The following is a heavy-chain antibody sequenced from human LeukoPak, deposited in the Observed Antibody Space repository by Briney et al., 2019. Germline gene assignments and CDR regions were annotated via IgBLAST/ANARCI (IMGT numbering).Heavy chain of an antibody. Sequence: SQTLSLTCTVSGGSISSRSSYWSWIRQPADKGLEWIGRIYTSGSTNYNPSLKSRVTISLDTSKNHFSLNLNSVTAADTAVYYCARGDSGYYSDAFDLWGQGTMVTVSS. CDR2: IYTSGST. J-gene: IGHJ3*01. D-gene: IGHD3-22*01. CDR3: ARGDSGYYSDAFDL. V-gene: IGHV4-61*02. CDR1: GGSISSRSSY.